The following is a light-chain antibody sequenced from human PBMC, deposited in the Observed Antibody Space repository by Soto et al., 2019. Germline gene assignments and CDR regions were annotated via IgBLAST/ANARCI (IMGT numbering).Light chain of an antibody. V-gene: IGKV4-1*01. CDR2: WAS. CDR3: QHYLSPPYS. Sequence: DIVMTQSPDSLAVSLGARATIYCKSGQSVLYSSNKKKDLTWYQQKPGQRPKVLIYWASTREARVPDRFSGCGSGTDFTLTINSLQPEAVAVYYCQHYLSPPYSFGQGTQLEIK. CDR1: QSVLYSSNKKKD. J-gene: IGKJ2*03.